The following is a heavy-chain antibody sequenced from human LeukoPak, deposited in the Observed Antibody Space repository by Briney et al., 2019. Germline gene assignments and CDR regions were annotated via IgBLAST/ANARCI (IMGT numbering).Heavy chain of an antibody. D-gene: IGHD6-6*01. Sequence: SETLSLTCNVSGGSVSIGSYYWSWIRQPPGKGLEWIGYIYHSGSTNYNPSLQSRVTISVDTSKNQFSLNLNSVTAADTAVYYCARGGAARLHFQNWGQGTLVTVSS. J-gene: IGHJ1*01. CDR2: IYHSGST. CDR1: GGSVSIGSYY. CDR3: ARGGAARLHFQN. V-gene: IGHV4-61*01.